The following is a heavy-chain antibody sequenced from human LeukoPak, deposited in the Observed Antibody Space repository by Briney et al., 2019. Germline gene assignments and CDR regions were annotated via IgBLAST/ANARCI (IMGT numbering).Heavy chain of an antibody. V-gene: IGHV3-21*01. CDR2: ISSSSSYI. CDR3: ARDLRLDIVVVGGLFDP. Sequence: GGSLRLSCAASGFTFSSYSMNWVRQAPGKGLEWVSSISSSSSYIYYADSVKGRFTISRDNAKNSLYLQMNSLRAEDTAVYYCARDLRLDIVVVGGLFDPWGQGTLVTVSS. J-gene: IGHJ5*02. CDR1: GFTFSSYS. D-gene: IGHD2-2*01.